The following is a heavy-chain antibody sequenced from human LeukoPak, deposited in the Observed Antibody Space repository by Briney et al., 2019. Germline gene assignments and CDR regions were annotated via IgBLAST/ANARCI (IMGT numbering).Heavy chain of an antibody. V-gene: IGHV4-4*07. D-gene: IGHD4-17*01. CDR1: GGSINIFY. CDR2: IYTSGST. CDR3: ARCNEYGDLFDY. J-gene: IGHJ4*02. Sequence: SETLSLTCTVSGGSINIFYWNWIRQPAGKGLEWIGRIYTSGSTNYNPSLKSRVTMSVDTSKNQFSLKLNSVTAADTAVYYCARCNEYGDLFDYWGQGTLVTVSS.